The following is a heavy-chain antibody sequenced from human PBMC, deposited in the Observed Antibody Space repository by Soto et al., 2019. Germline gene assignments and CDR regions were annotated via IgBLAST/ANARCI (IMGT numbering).Heavy chain of an antibody. CDR3: ARHGHIAVAGYYFDY. J-gene: IGHJ4*02. CDR2: IYYSGST. CDR1: GGSISRSSYY. V-gene: IGHV4-39*01. D-gene: IGHD6-19*01. Sequence: PSETLSLTCTVSGGSISRSSYYWGWIRRPPGKGLEWIGSIYYSGSTYYNPSLKSRVTISVDTSKNQFSLKLSSVTAADTAVYYCARHGHIAVAGYYFDYWGQGTLVTVSS.